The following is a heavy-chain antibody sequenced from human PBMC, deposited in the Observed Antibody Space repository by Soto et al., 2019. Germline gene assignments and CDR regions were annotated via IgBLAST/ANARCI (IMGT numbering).Heavy chain of an antibody. Sequence: PSASVKVSCKASGYTFTSYYMHWVRQAPEQGLEWMGIINPSGGSTSYAQKFQGRVTMTRDTSTSTVYMELSSLRSEDTAVYYCARDYYDFWSGYYHIPGPWGQGTLVTVSS. CDR3: ARDYYDFWSGYYHIPGP. CDR2: INPSGGST. D-gene: IGHD3-3*01. J-gene: IGHJ5*02. CDR1: GYTFTSYY. V-gene: IGHV1-46*03.